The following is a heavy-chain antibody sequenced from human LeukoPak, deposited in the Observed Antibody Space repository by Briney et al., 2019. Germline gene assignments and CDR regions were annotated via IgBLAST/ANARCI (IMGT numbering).Heavy chain of an antibody. CDR2: IYCSGST. Sequence: SETLSLTCTVSGGSISSSSYYWGWIRQPPGKGLEWIGSIYCSGSTYYNPSLKSRVTISVDTSKNQFSLKLSSVTAADTAVYYCANLRTFDYWGQGTLVTVSS. CDR3: ANLRTFDY. CDR1: GGSISSSSYY. J-gene: IGHJ4*02. V-gene: IGHV4-39*01. D-gene: IGHD4-17*01.